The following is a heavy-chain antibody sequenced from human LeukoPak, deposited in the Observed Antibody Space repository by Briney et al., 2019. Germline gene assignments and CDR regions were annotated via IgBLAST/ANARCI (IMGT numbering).Heavy chain of an antibody. Sequence: SETLSLTCTVSGGSISSYYWSWIRQPPGKGLEWIGYIYYSGSTNYNPSLKSRVTISVDTSKNQFSLELSSVTAADTAVYYCARVSVVAATGAKPSFDYWGQGTLVTVSS. V-gene: IGHV4-59*01. CDR3: ARVSVVAATGAKPSFDY. CDR2: IYYSGST. D-gene: IGHD2-15*01. J-gene: IGHJ4*02. CDR1: GGSISSYY.